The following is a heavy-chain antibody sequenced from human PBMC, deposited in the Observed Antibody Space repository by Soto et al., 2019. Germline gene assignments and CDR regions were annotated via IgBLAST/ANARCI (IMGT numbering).Heavy chain of an antibody. Sequence: QVQLVQSGAEVQKPGSSVKVSCKASGGTFSSYAISWVRQAPGQGLEWMGGIIPIFGTANYAQKFQGRVTITADESTSTAYMELSSLRSEDTAVYYCARADSSGSYYRLFYSNYYYGMDVWGQGTTVTVSS. D-gene: IGHD3-10*01. CDR3: ARADSSGSYYRLFYSNYYYGMDV. CDR2: IIPIFGTA. J-gene: IGHJ6*02. V-gene: IGHV1-69*01. CDR1: GGTFSSYA.